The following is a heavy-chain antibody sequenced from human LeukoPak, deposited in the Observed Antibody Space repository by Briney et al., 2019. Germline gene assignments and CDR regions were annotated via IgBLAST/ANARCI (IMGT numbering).Heavy chain of an antibody. CDR3: ARLTHDYGDY. V-gene: IGHV4-39*01. CDR2: IYYSGTT. J-gene: IGHJ4*02. Sequence: PSETLSLTCTVSGGSISSYYWGWIRQPPGKGLEWIGSIYYSGTTFYNPSLKSRVTISVDTSKNQFSLRLSSVTAADTAMYYCARLTHDYGDYWGQGTLVTVSS. CDR1: GGSISSYY.